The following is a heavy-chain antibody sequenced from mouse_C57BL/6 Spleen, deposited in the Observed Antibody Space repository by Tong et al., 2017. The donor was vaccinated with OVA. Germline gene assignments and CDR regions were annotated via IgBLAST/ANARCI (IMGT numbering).Heavy chain of an antibody. CDR3: ARKDKLGPWFAY. J-gene: IGHJ3*01. V-gene: IGHV5-6*01. CDR2: ISSGGSYT. D-gene: IGHD4-1*01. CDR1: GFTFSSYG. Sequence: EVQLQESGGGLVKPGGSLKLSCAASGFTFSSYGMSWVRQTPDKRLEWVATISSGGSYTYYPDSVKGRFTISRDNAKNTLFLQMTSLRSEDTAMYYCARKDKLGPWFAYWGQGTLVTVSA.